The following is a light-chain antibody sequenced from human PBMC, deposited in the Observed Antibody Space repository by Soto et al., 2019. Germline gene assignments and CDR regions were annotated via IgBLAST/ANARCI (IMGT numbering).Light chain of an antibody. CDR2: DAS. J-gene: IGKJ5*01. CDR3: QQRGNWPP. CDR1: QTINNY. V-gene: IGKV3-11*01. Sequence: EIVLTQSPATLSLSPGERATLSCRASQTINNYLAWYQHQPGQAPRLLIYDASTRATGIPARFSGSGSGTDFTLTISSLEPEDCATYFCQQRGNWPPFVQGTRLAIK.